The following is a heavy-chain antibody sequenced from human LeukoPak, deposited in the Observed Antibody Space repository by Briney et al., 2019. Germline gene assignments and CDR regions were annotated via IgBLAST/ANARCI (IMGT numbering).Heavy chain of an antibody. CDR2: FNKSSSYI. J-gene: IGHJ6*03. Sequence: GGPLPLSYSVCGFTLSSYRVYCFGHPRGEALEGVSSFNKSSSYIYYADSVKGRFTISRDNAKNSLYLQMNSLRAEDTAVYYCARWRPNSITIFGVALSYMDVWGKGTTVTVSS. V-gene: IGHV3-21*01. CDR3: ARWRPNSITIFGVALSYMDV. D-gene: IGHD3-3*01. CDR1: GFTLSSYR.